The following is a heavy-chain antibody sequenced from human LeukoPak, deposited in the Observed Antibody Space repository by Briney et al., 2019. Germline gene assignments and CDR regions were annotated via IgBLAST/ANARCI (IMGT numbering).Heavy chain of an antibody. D-gene: IGHD4-17*01. Sequence: GGSLRLSCEASGFTFSSYGMHWVRQAPGKGLEWVAVVSSDGSNKYYVDSVKGRFAISRDNSKNTLDLQMNSLRAEDTAVYYCASLADYGDYIRYWGQGTLVTVSS. V-gene: IGHV3-30*03. CDR3: ASLADYGDYIRY. CDR1: GFTFSSYG. J-gene: IGHJ4*02. CDR2: VSSDGSNK.